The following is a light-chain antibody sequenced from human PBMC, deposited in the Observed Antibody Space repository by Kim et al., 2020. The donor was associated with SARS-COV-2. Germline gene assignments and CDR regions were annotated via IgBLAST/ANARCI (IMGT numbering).Light chain of an antibody. CDR3: SSFTTRSTFV. CDR2: DVN. CDR1: SSNIGSYNY. V-gene: IGLV2-14*03. J-gene: IGLJ3*02. Sequence: QSALTQPASVSGSPGQSISISCTGTSSNIGSYNYVSWHQQHPGKAPKLMIYDVNKRPSGISSRFSGSKSGSTASLTSSGLQAEDEADYYCSSFTTRSTFVFGGGTQLTVL.